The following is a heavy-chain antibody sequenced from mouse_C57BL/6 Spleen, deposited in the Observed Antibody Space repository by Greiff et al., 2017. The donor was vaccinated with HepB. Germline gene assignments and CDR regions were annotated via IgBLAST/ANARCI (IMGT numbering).Heavy chain of an antibody. D-gene: IGHD1-1*02. CDR2: ISDGGSYT. V-gene: IGHV5-4*03. CDR3: GGGGDYYAMGY. Sequence: EVMLVESGGGLVKPGGSLKLSCAASGFTFSSYAMSWVRQTPEKRLEWVATISDGGSYTYYPDNVKGRFTISRDNAKNNLYLQMSHLKSEDTAMYYCGGGGDYYAMGYWGQGTSVTVAS. CDR1: GFTFSSYA. J-gene: IGHJ4*01.